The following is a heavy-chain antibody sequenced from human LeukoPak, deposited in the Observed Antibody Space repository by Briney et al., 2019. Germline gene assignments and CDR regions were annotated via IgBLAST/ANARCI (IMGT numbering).Heavy chain of an antibody. V-gene: IGHV3-72*01. Sequence: GGSLRLSCAASGFTVSSNYMSWVRQAPGKGLEWVGRIRNKANSYTTQYAASVKGRFTISRDDSKNSLYLQMNSLKTEDTAVYYCARANTAMAAFDYWGQGTLVTVSS. CDR1: GFTVSSNY. D-gene: IGHD5-18*01. J-gene: IGHJ4*02. CDR2: IRNKANSYTT. CDR3: ARANTAMAAFDY.